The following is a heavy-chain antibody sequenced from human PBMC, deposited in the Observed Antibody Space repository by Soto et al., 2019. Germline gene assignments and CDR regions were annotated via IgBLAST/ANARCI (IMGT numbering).Heavy chain of an antibody. CDR2: ISGSGGST. Sequence: EVQLLESGGGLVQPGGSLRLSCAASGFTFSSYAMSWVRQAPGKGLEWVSAISGSGGSTYYADSVKGRFTISRDNSKNTLYLQMNSXXXXXXXXXXXAXXXXXXXXXXRYYYYYMDVWGKGTTVTVSS. CDR1: GFTFSSYA. CDR3: AXXXXXXXXXXRYYYYYMDV. J-gene: IGHJ6*03. V-gene: IGHV3-23*01.